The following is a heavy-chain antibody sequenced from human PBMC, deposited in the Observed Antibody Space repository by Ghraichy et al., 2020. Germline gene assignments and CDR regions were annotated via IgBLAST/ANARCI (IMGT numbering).Heavy chain of an antibody. J-gene: IGHJ6*02. CDR3: ARETHCSSTSCYAEDKYYYYYYGMDV. CDR1: GFTFSSYS. CDR2: ISSSSSYI. Sequence: GGSLRLSCAASGFTFSSYSMNWVRQAPGKGLEWVSSISSSSSYIYYADSVKGRFTISRDNAKNSLYLQMNSLRAEDTAVYYCARETHCSSTSCYAEDKYYYYYYGMDVWGQGTTVTVSS. D-gene: IGHD2-2*01. V-gene: IGHV3-21*01.